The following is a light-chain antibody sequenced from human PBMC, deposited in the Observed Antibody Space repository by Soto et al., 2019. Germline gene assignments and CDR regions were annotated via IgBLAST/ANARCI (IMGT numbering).Light chain of an antibody. V-gene: IGLV2-14*01. CDR1: SSDTAGYNY. CDR3: SSYTTRNTPLYV. J-gene: IGLJ1*01. CDR2: EVS. Sequence: QSVLTQPASVSGSPGQSITISCTGTSSDTAGYNYVSWYQQRPGKAPKLMIYEVSNRPSGVSNRFSGSQSGNTASLTISGLKAEDEANYYCSSYTTRNTPLYVFGTGTRSPS.